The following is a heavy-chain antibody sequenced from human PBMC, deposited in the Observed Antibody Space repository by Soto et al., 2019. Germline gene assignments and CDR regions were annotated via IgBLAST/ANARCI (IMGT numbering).Heavy chain of an antibody. D-gene: IGHD3-16*02. CDR3: ARAKYDYIWGSYHPFDQ. Sequence: QVQWGQSGAELKKPGASVRLSCKVSGKSFDNFAVHWVRQTPGQRPEWMGRINVGDDKTKYSEKFQGRVIVSYDTSATTAYMELRDLSSEDTAVYYCARAKYDYIWGSYHPFDQWAQGAQVTVAS. J-gene: IGHJ4*02. CDR2: INVGDDKT. CDR1: GKSFDNFA. V-gene: IGHV1-3*01.